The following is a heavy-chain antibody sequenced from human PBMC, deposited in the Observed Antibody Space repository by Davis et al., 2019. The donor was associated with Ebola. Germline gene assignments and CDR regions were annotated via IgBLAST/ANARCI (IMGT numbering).Heavy chain of an antibody. D-gene: IGHD4-17*01. J-gene: IGHJ2*01. Sequence: GESLKISCAATGFTLSSYAVHWVRQAPGKGLEWLAVVSHDGTDKYYADSVRGRFSISRDNSKNTVYLQMNSLRAEDTAVYYCTRHVSGDFWYFDLWGRGTLVTVSS. CDR1: GFTLSSYA. V-gene: IGHV3-30*14. CDR2: VSHDGTDK. CDR3: TRHVSGDFWYFDL.